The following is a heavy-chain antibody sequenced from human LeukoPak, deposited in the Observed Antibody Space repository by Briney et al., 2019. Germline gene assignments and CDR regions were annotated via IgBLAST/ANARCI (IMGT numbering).Heavy chain of an antibody. CDR1: GFTFSSYS. Sequence: AGGSLRLSCAASGFTFSSYSMNWVRQAPGKGLEWVSSISSSSSYIYYADSVKGRFTISRDNAKNSLYLQMNSLRAEDTAVYYCARGGGGNGNDAYDMWGQGTMVTVSS. D-gene: IGHD4-23*01. J-gene: IGHJ3*02. CDR3: ARGGGGNGNDAYDM. V-gene: IGHV3-21*01. CDR2: ISSSSSYI.